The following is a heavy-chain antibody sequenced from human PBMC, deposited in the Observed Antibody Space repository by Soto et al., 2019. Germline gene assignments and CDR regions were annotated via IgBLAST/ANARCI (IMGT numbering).Heavy chain of an antibody. D-gene: IGHD2-21*02. CDR3: ARQIGADPFDI. J-gene: IGHJ3*02. CDR2: IYRTGST. CDR1: GGSISTYY. V-gene: IGHV4-59*01. Sequence: QMQLQESGPRLLKSSETLSLTCAVSGGSISTYYWNWIRQSPGKGLEWIGYIYRTGSTHYNPSLNGRVSISLDLSRNQFSLKLSSVTAADTAVYFCARQIGADPFDIWGQGTLVTVSS.